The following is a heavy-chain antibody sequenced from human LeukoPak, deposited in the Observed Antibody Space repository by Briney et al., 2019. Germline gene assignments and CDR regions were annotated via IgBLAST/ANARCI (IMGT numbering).Heavy chain of an antibody. CDR3: AKVWAFGYDFWSGKYFDY. CDR2: ISGSGGST. V-gene: IGHV3-23*01. D-gene: IGHD3-3*01. Sequence: PGGSLRLSCAASGFTFSSYAMSWVRQAPGKGLEWVSAISGSGGSTYYADSVKGRFTISRDNSKNTLYLQMNSLRAEDTAVYYCAKVWAFGYDFWSGKYFDYWGQGTLVTVSS. J-gene: IGHJ4*02. CDR1: GFTFSSYA.